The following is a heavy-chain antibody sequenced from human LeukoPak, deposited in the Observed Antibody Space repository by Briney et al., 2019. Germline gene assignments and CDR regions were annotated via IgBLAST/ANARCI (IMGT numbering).Heavy chain of an antibody. D-gene: IGHD3-10*01. CDR2: IVVGSGNT. CDR1: GFTFTSST. J-gene: IGHJ4*02. CDR3: AGTSWFGELTLDY. V-gene: IGHV1-58*02. Sequence: GTSVKVSCKASGFTFTSSTIQWVRQARGQRLERIGWIVVGSGNTNYAQKFQERVIITRDMSTTTVYMELSSLRSEDTAVYYCAGTSWFGELTLDYWGQGTLVTVSS.